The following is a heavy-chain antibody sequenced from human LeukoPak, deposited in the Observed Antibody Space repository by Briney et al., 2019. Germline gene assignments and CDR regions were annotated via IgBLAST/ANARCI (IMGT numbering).Heavy chain of an antibody. CDR1: GFTFSSYG. D-gene: IGHD5-12*01. J-gene: IGHJ4*02. CDR2: ISYDGSNK. CDR3: ATYSGDLDY. Sequence: PGRSLRLSCAASGFTFSSYGMHWVRQAPGKGLEWVSIISYDGSNKYYADSVKGRFTISRDNSKNTLYLEMNSLRVEDTAVYYCATYSGDLDYWGQGTLVTVSS. V-gene: IGHV3-30*03.